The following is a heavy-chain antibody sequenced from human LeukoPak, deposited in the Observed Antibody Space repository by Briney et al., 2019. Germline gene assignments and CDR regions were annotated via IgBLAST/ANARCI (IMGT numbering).Heavy chain of an antibody. D-gene: IGHD2/OR15-2a*01. Sequence: GGSLRLSCAASGFTFSSFEMNWVRQAPGKGLEWLSYISPTGSTIYYADPVKGRFTISRDNAKNSLYLQMNSLRAEDTAVYYCARWGDSSTYPPYWGQGTLVTVSS. CDR1: GFTFSSFE. J-gene: IGHJ4*02. CDR3: ARWGDSSTYPPY. V-gene: IGHV3-48*03. CDR2: ISPTGSTI.